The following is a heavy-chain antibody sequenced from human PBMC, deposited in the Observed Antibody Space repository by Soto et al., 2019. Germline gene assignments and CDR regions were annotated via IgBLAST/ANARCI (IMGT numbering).Heavy chain of an antibody. CDR2: ISAYNGNT. CDR1: GYTFTSYG. J-gene: IGHJ4*02. V-gene: IGHV1-18*01. CDR3: ARDLSRVHEYSSSSGY. D-gene: IGHD6-6*01. Sequence: ASVKVSCKASGYTFTSYGISWVRQAPGQGLEWMGWISAYNGNTNYAQKLQGRVTMTTDTSTSTAYMELRSLRSDDTAVYYCARDLSRVHEYSSSSGYWGQGTLVTVSS.